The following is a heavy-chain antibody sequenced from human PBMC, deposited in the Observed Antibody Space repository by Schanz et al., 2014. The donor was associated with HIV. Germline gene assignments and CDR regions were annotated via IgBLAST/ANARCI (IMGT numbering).Heavy chain of an antibody. CDR1: GFNFSSYG. CDR3: TTDLLTILSEFDY. V-gene: IGHV3-15*01. J-gene: IGHJ4*02. Sequence: VQLVESGGGVVQPGRSLRLSCAASGFNFSSYGMHWVRQAPGKGLEWVAHIKRKIDGETKEYAVPVKGRFTISRDDSKNTLYLQMNSLKTEDTAIYYCTTDLLTILSEFDYWGQGTLVTVSS. CDR2: IKRKIDGETK. D-gene: IGHD3-3*01.